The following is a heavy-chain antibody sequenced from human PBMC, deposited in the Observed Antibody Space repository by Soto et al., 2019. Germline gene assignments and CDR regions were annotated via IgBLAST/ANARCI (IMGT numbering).Heavy chain of an antibody. V-gene: IGHV3-23*01. J-gene: IGHJ5*02. D-gene: IGHD2-15*01. CDR3: AKDLSVVAAISPALDWFDP. CDR2: ISGSGGST. CDR1: GFTFSSYA. Sequence: EVQLSESGGGLVQPGGSLRLSCAASGFTFSSYAMSWVRQAPGKGLEWVSAISGSGGSTYYADSVKGRFTISRDNSKNTLYLQMNSLRAEDTAVYYCAKDLSVVAAISPALDWFDPWGQGTLVTVSS.